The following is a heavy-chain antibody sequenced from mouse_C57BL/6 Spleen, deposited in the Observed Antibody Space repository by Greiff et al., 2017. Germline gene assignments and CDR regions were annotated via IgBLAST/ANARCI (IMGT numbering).Heavy chain of an antibody. Sequence: VQLQQSGPGLVKPSQSLSLTCSVTGYSITSGYYWNWIRQFPGNKLEWMGYISYDGSNNYNPSLKNRISITRDTSKNQFFLKLNSVTTEDTATXYCARVLYGSSYSYYAMDYWGQGTSVTVSS. D-gene: IGHD1-1*01. CDR3: ARVLYGSSYSYYAMDY. CDR1: GYSITSGYY. CDR2: ISYDGSN. V-gene: IGHV3-6*01. J-gene: IGHJ4*01.